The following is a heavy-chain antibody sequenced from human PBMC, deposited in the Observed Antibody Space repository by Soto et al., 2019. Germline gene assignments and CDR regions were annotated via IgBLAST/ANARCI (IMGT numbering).Heavy chain of an antibody. CDR2: ISYDGSNK. J-gene: IGHJ5*02. CDR3: AKDRRGYDFWSGYFWFDP. CDR1: GFTFSSYG. Sequence: GGSLRLSCAASGFTFSSYGMHWVRQAPGKGLEWVAVISYDGSNKYYADSVKGRFTISRDNSKNTLYLQMNSLRAEDTAVYYCAKDRRGYDFWSGYFWFDPWGQGTLVTVSS. V-gene: IGHV3-30*18. D-gene: IGHD3-3*01.